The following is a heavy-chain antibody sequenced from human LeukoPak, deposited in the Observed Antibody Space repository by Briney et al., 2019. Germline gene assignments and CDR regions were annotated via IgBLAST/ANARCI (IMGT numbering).Heavy chain of an antibody. CDR2: IYYSGST. V-gene: IGHV4-39*07. Sequence: SETLSLTCTVSGVSISSSSYYWGWLRQPPGKGLEWIVSIYYSGSTYYNPSLKSRVTITVDRSKNECSLKLSSVTAADTAVYYCARDGRYQLPIGNYFDYWGQGTLVTVSS. CDR1: GVSISSSSYY. D-gene: IGHD2-2*01. CDR3: ARDGRYQLPIGNYFDY. J-gene: IGHJ4*02.